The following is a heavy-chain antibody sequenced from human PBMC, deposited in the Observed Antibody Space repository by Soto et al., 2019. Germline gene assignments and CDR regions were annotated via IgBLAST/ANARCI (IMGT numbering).Heavy chain of an antibody. J-gene: IGHJ4*02. V-gene: IGHV3-74*01. CDR1: GLTFTSYW. CDR3: TTLTSY. Sequence: EVQLVESGGDLVQPGGSLRVSCAVSGLTFTSYWMHWVRQAPGKGLVWVSRINPDGSFTTYADSVKGRFTISRDNAKNTLYLQMNSLSVEDTAVYYCTTLTSYWGQGTLVTVSS. CDR2: INPDGSFT.